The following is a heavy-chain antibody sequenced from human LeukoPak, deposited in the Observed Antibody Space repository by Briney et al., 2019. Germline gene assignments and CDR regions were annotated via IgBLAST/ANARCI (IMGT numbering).Heavy chain of an antibody. CDR2: INHSGST. J-gene: IGHJ4*02. V-gene: IGHV4-34*01. Sequence: SEALSLTCAVYGGSFSVYYWSWIRQPPGKGLEWMGEINHSGSTNYNPSLKSRVTISVDTSKNQFSLKLSSVTAADTAVYYCAGGGPIVATDYWGQGTLVTVSS. CDR1: GGSFSVYY. CDR3: AGGGPIVATDY. D-gene: IGHD5-12*01.